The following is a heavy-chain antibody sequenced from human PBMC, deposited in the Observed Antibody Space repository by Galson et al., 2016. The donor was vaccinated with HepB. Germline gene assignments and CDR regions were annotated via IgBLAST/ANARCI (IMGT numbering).Heavy chain of an antibody. Sequence: SETLSLTCTVSDGSISSRSYYWGWIRQSPGKGLEWIGSIYHSGSTYSNPSLKSRLTISVDTSKNQLSLRLNSVTAADTAIYYCARDLGCCATTSCYGYFYAMDVWGQGTTVIVSS. CDR1: DGSISSRSYY. J-gene: IGHJ6*02. D-gene: IGHD2-2*01. CDR3: ARDLGCCATTSCYGYFYAMDV. V-gene: IGHV4-39*01. CDR2: IYHSGST.